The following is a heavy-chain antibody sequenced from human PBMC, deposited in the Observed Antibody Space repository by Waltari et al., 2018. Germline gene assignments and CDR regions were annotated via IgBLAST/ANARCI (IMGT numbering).Heavy chain of an antibody. V-gene: IGHV4-34*01. CDR1: GRSFSGYY. CDR3: ARGRSGVLRFLEWLFDY. D-gene: IGHD3-3*01. CDR2: INHSGST. Sequence: QVQLQQWGAGLLQPSETLSLTCAVYGRSFSGYYWRWTRQPPGKGLEWIGEINHSGSTNYNPSLKSRVTISVDTSKNQFSLKLSSVTAADTAVYYCARGRSGVLRFLEWLFDYWGQGTLVTVSS. J-gene: IGHJ4*02.